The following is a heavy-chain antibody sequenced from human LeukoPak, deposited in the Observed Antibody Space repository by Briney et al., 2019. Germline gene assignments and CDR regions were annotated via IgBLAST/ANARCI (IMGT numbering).Heavy chain of an antibody. Sequence: PSETLSLTCTISGGSISNYYWTWIRPPPGKGLEWIGFISYSGSTSYNPSLKSRVTISLDTSKNQFSLKLSSVTAADTAVYYCARAYYFDSSGYDDAFDIWGQGTMVTVSS. J-gene: IGHJ3*02. CDR1: GGSISNYY. CDR2: ISYSGST. CDR3: ARAYYFDSSGYDDAFDI. V-gene: IGHV4-59*01. D-gene: IGHD3-22*01.